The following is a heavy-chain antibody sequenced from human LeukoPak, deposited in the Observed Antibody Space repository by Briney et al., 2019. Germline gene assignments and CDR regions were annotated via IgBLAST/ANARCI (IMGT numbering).Heavy chain of an antibody. CDR1: GGSISTYY. CDR3: ARDHYGSGSYKSYFDS. V-gene: IGHV4-4*07. J-gene: IGHJ4*02. CDR2: MYTSGST. D-gene: IGHD3-10*01. Sequence: SETLSLTCTVSGGSISTYYWSWLRQPAGKGLEWIGRMYTSGSTKYNPSLKSRVTISVDNSKNQFSLKLTSVTAADTAVYYCARDHYGSGSYKSYFDSWGQGTRVTVSS.